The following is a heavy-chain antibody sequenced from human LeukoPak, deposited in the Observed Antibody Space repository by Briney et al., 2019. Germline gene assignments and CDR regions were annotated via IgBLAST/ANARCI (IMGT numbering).Heavy chain of an antibody. CDR3: ARVGVVGATFAFDI. CDR2: MNPNSGNT. Sequence: ASVKVSCKASGYTFTSYDINWVRQATGQGLEWMGWMNPNSGNTGYAQKSRGRVTMTRSTSISTAYMELSSLRSEDTAVYYCARVGVVGATFAFDIWGQGTMVTVSS. V-gene: IGHV1-8*01. D-gene: IGHD1-26*01. J-gene: IGHJ3*02. CDR1: GYTFTSYD.